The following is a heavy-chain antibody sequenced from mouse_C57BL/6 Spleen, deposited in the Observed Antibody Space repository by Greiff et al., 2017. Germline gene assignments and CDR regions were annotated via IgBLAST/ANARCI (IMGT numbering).Heavy chain of an antibody. V-gene: IGHV1-59*01. J-gene: IGHJ4*01. Sequence: QVQLKQPGAELVRPGTSVKLSCKASGYTFTSYWMHWVKQRPGQGLEWIGVIDPSDSYTNYNQKFKGKATLTVDPSSSTAYMQLSSLTSEDSAVYYCAREGLHAMDYWGQGTSVTVSS. CDR3: AREGLHAMDY. D-gene: IGHD2-4*01. CDR1: GYTFTSYW. CDR2: IDPSDSYT.